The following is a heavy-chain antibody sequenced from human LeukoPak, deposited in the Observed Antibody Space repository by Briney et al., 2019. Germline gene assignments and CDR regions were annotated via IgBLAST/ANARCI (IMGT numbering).Heavy chain of an antibody. CDR3: ARGAYGDSLSWFDP. Sequence: SETLSLTCTVSGGSISSGGYYWSWIRQHPGKGLEWIGYIYYSGSTHYNPSLKSRVTISVDTSKNQFSLKLSSVTAADSAVYYCARGAYGDSLSWFDPWGQGTLVTVSS. D-gene: IGHD4-17*01. V-gene: IGHV4-31*03. CDR1: GGSISSGGYY. J-gene: IGHJ5*02. CDR2: IYYSGST.